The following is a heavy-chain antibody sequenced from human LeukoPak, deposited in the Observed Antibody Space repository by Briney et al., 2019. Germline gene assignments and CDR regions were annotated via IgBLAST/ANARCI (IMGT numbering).Heavy chain of an antibody. V-gene: IGHV3-21*01. CDR1: GFTFSSYS. D-gene: IGHD4-17*01. CDR3: ARVVYGDYAIDY. Sequence: GGSLRLSCAASGFTFSSYSMNWVRQAPGKGLEWVSSISSGSSYIYYADSVKGRFTISRDNAKNSLYLQMNSLRAEDTAVYYCARVVYGDYAIDYWGQGTLVTVSS. CDR2: ISSGSSYI. J-gene: IGHJ4*02.